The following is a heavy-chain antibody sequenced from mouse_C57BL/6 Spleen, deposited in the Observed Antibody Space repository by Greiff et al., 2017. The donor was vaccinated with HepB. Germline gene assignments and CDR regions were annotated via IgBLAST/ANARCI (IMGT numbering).Heavy chain of an antibody. D-gene: IGHD1-1*01. V-gene: IGHV3-6*01. CDR1: GYSITSGYY. CDR3: ARGHYGRWYFDV. J-gene: IGHJ1*03. CDR2: ISYDGSN. Sequence: EVKLVESGPGLVKPSQSLSLTCSVTGYSITSGYYWNWIRQFPGNKLEWMGYISYDGSNNYNPSLKNRISITRDTSENQFFLKLNSVTTEDTATYYCARGHYGRWYFDVWGTGTTVTVSS.